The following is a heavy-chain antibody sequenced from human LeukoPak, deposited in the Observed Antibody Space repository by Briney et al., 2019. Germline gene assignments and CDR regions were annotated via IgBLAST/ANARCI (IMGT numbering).Heavy chain of an antibody. J-gene: IGHJ4*02. CDR2: IYHSGST. D-gene: IGHD3-3*01. CDR1: GCSISSGYY. CDR3: ARLITIFGVVTDD. V-gene: IGHV4-38-2*01. Sequence: KPSETLSLTCSVSGCSISSGYYWGWVRQPPGKGLEWIGSIYHSGSTYYNPSLKSRVTISVDTSKNQFSLKLSSVTAADTAVYYCARLITIFGVVTDDWGQGTLVTVSS.